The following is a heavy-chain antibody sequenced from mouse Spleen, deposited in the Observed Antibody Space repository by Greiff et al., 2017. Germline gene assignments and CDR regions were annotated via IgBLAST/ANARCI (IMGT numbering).Heavy chain of an antibody. CDR3: ARWRYDVAY. CDR1: GYSFTTSY. V-gene: IGHV1S135*01. CDR2: IDPFSGGP. Sequence: EVQLVESGPELMKPGASVKISCKASGYSFTTSYMHWVKQSHGKSLEWIGYIDPFSGGPTYNQKFKGKATLTLDKSSSTSYMHLSSLTSEDSAFYYCARWRYDVAYWGQGTLVTVSA. J-gene: IGHJ3*01. D-gene: IGHD2-14*01.